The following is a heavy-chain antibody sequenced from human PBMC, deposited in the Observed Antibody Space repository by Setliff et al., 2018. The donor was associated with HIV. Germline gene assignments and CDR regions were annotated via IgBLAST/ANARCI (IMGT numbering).Heavy chain of an antibody. J-gene: IGHJ4*02. Sequence: GGSLRLSCAASGFTFSGYAMSWVRQAPGKGLEWVSTISGSGGNTYSADSVKGRFTIARDDTKNTVSLQMTNLEPGDTAMYYCAKGGYGGAYYVAGYWGQGTKVTVSS. V-gene: IGHV3-23*01. CDR1: GFTFSGYA. CDR2: ISGSGGNT. D-gene: IGHD5-18*01. CDR3: AKGGYGGAYYVAGY.